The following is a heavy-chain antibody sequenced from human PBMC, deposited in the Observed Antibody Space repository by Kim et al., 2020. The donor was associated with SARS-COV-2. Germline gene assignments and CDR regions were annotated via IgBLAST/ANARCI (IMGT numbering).Heavy chain of an antibody. Sequence: YAQGFTGRFVFSLDTSVSTAYLQISSLKAEDTAVYYCAREGDSSGYYYGYWGQGTLVTVSS. D-gene: IGHD3-22*01. CDR3: AREGDSSGYYYGY. J-gene: IGHJ4*02. V-gene: IGHV7-4-1*02.